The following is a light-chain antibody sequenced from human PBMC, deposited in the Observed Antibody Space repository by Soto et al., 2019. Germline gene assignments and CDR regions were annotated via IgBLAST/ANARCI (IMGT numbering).Light chain of an antibody. J-gene: IGLJ2*01. CDR2: YDS. Sequence: SYELTQPPSVSVAPGKTARITCGGNNIGSKSVHWYQQKPGQAPVLVIYYDSDRPSAIPERFSGSNSGNTATLTISRVEAGDEAYYYCQVWDSSSDHPFGGGTKLTVL. CDR3: QVWDSSSDHP. V-gene: IGLV3-21*04. CDR1: NIGSKS.